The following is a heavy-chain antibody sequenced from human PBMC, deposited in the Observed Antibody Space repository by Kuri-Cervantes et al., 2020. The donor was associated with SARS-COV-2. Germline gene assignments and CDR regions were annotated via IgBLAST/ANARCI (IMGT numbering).Heavy chain of an antibody. J-gene: IGHJ5*02. CDR1: GGSISSYY. D-gene: IGHD2-2*01. Sequence: SETLSLTCTVSGGSISSYYWSWIRQPAGQGLERIWRIYTSGSTSYNPSLKSRVTMSVDTSTNQLSLTLSSVTAAATAVYYCARGFPHAKRVPAASWFDPWGQGTLVTVSS. CDR3: ARGFPHAKRVPAASWFDP. CDR2: IYTSGST. V-gene: IGHV4-4*07.